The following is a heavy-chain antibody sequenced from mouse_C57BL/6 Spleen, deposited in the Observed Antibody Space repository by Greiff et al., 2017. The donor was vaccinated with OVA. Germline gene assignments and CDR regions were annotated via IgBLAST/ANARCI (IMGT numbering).Heavy chain of an antibody. CDR1: GFNIKDYY. D-gene: IGHD1-1*01. Sequence: VQLQQSGAELVKPGASVKLSCTASGFNIKDYYMHWVKQRTEQGLEWIGRIDPEDGETKYAPKFQGKATITADTSSNTAYLQLSSLTSEDTAVYYCSRSYGSRYDDYAMDYWGQGTSVTVSS. V-gene: IGHV14-2*01. CDR3: SRSYGSRYDDYAMDY. J-gene: IGHJ4*01. CDR2: IDPEDGET.